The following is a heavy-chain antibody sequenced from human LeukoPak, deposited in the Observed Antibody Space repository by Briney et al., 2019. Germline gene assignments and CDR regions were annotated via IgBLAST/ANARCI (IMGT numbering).Heavy chain of an antibody. CDR3: ARDGTAAGLYFDL. CDR1: GFTFTDYW. CDR2: IRQDGGEK. D-gene: IGHD6-13*01. V-gene: IGHV3-7*01. Sequence: GGSLRLSCAVSGFTFTDYWMNWVRQAPGKGLEWVASIRQDGGEKSYVDSVKGRFTISRDNTKSSLYLRINSLRAEDTAVYYYARDGTAAGLYFDLWGQGTLVTVSS. J-gene: IGHJ4*01.